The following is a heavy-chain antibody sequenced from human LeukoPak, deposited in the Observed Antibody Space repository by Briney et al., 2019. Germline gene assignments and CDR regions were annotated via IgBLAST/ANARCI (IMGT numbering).Heavy chain of an antibody. CDR1: GGSISSYG. Sequence: SVKVPCKASGGSISSYGISWVRQAPGQGLEWMGRIIPVFGTANYAQKFQDRVTITADTVSNTAYMELTSLTSEDTAVYFCAKQGEIRQDYYMDVWGNGTAVTVSS. CDR3: AKQGEIRQDYYMDV. V-gene: IGHV1-69*06. D-gene: IGHD1/OR15-1a*01. CDR2: IIPVFGTA. J-gene: IGHJ6*03.